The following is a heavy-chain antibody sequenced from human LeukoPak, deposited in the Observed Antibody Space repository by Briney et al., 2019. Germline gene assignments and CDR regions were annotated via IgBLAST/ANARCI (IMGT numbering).Heavy chain of an antibody. CDR3: ARELQYSSGWYAHFDY. Sequence: SETLSLTCTVSGGSISSYYWSWIRQPPGKGLEWIGYIYYSGSTNYNPSLKSRFTISVDTSKNQFSLKLSSVTAADTAVYYCARELQYSSGWYAHFDYWGQGTLVTVSS. CDR1: GGSISSYY. V-gene: IGHV4-59*01. CDR2: IYYSGST. J-gene: IGHJ4*02. D-gene: IGHD6-19*01.